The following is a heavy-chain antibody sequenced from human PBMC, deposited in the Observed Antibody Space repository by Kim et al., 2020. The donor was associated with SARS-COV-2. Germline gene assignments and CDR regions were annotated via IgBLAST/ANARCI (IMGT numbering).Heavy chain of an antibody. V-gene: IGHV3-23*01. Sequence: GGSLRLSCAASGFTFSSYAMSWVRQAPGKGLEWVSAISGSGGSTYYADSVKGRFTISRDNSKNTLYLQMNSLRAEDTAVYYCANSHGGRPPVVPAGPNAPGYYGMDVWGQGTTVTVSS. CDR3: ANSHGGRPPVVPAGPNAPGYYGMDV. CDR1: GFTFSSYA. J-gene: IGHJ6*02. D-gene: IGHD2-2*01. CDR2: ISGSGGST.